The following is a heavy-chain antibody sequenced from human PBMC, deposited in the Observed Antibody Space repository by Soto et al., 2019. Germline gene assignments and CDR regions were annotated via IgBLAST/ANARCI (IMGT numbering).Heavy chain of an antibody. CDR1: GGSIISYY. CDR3: ARHHDS. Sequence: PSETLSLPSTVAGGSIISYYWSWIRQPPGKGLEWIGYIYYSGSTNYNPSLKSRVTISVDTSKNQFSLKLSSVTAADTAVYYCARHHDSWGQGTLVTVSS. V-gene: IGHV4-59*08. CDR2: IYYSGST. J-gene: IGHJ4*02.